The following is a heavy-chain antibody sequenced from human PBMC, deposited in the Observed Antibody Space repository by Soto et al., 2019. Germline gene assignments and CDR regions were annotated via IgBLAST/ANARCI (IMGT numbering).Heavy chain of an antibody. Sequence: ASVKVSCKASGYTFTSYGISWVRQAPGQGLEWMGWISAYNGNTNYAQKLQGRVTMTTDTSTSTAYMELRSLRSDDTAVYYCARIILVVVAATDAFDIWGQGTMVTVSS. D-gene: IGHD2-15*01. CDR3: ARIILVVVAATDAFDI. CDR1: GYTFTSYG. J-gene: IGHJ3*02. CDR2: ISAYNGNT. V-gene: IGHV1-18*01.